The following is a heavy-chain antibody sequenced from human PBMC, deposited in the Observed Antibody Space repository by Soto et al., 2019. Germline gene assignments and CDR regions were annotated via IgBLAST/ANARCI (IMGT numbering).Heavy chain of an antibody. CDR2: IIPIFGTA. CDR3: ERGERFGELPRYYYFGMDV. CDR1: GGTFSSYA. J-gene: IGHJ6*02. Sequence: QVQLVQSGAEVKKPGSSVKVSCKASGGTFSSYAISWVRQAPGQGLEWMGGIIPIFGTANYAQKFQGRVTITADESTSTAYMELSSMRSENTAVYYCERGERFGELPRYYYFGMDVWGQGTTVTVSS. V-gene: IGHV1-69*01. D-gene: IGHD3-10*01.